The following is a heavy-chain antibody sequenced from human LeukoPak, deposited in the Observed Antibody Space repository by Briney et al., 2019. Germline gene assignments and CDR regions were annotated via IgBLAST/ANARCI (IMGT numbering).Heavy chain of an antibody. J-gene: IGHJ4*02. CDR1: GYTFTGYY. Sequence: ASVTVSCKASGYTFTGYYMHWVRQAPEQGLEWMGWINPNSGGTNYAQKFQGRVTMTRDTSISTAYMELSRLRSDDTAVYYCARVGNYYDSSGPFDYWGQGTLVTVSS. V-gene: IGHV1-2*02. D-gene: IGHD3-22*01. CDR3: ARVGNYYDSSGPFDY. CDR2: INPNSGGT.